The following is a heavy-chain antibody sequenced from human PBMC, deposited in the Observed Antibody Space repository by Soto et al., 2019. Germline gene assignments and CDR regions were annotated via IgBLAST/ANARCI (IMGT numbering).Heavy chain of an antibody. CDR2: IYSGGST. V-gene: IGHV3-53*01. CDR3: ARGGGSQDAFDI. D-gene: IGHD3-10*01. J-gene: IGHJ3*02. Sequence: PGGSLRLSCAASGFTFSSYSMNWVRQAPGKGLEWVSVIYSGGSTYYADSVKGRFTISRDNSKNTLYLQMNSLRAEDTAVYYCARGGGSQDAFDIWGQGTMVTVSS. CDR1: GFTFSSYS.